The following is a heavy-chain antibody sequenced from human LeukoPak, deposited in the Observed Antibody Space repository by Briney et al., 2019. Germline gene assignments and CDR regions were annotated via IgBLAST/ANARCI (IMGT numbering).Heavy chain of an antibody. Sequence: SVKVSCKASGYTFTGYYMHWVRQAPGQGLEWMGRIIPIFGTANYAQKFQGRVTITTDESTSTAYMELSSLRSEDTAVYYCALTGGYSYTFDYWGQGTLVTVSS. CDR2: IIPIFGTA. CDR3: ALTGGYSYTFDY. D-gene: IGHD5-18*01. J-gene: IGHJ4*02. CDR1: GYTFTGYY. V-gene: IGHV1-69*05.